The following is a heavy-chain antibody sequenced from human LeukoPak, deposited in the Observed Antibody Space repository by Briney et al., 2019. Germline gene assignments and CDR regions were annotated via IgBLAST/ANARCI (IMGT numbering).Heavy chain of an antibody. Sequence: SETLSLTCTASGGSISSYYRSWIRQPPGKGLEWIGYIYNSGSTTYNPSSKSGVTTTAETSNNNFLLKLSSVNAAVSAVDYCARESKYTCGYLVDYWGQGTLITVSS. J-gene: IGHJ4*02. CDR2: IYNSGST. CDR3: ARESKYTCGYLVDY. D-gene: IGHD5-18*01. CDR1: GGSISSYY. V-gene: IGHV4-59*12.